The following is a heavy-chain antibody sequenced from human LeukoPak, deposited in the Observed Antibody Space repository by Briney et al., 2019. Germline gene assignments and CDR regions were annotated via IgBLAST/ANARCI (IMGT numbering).Heavy chain of an antibody. V-gene: IGHV1-2*02. CDR3: ARGVVDTAMLIFDY. Sequence: ASVKVSCKASGYTFTGYYMHWVRQAPGQGLEWMGWINPNSGGTNYAQKFQGRVTMTRDTSISTAYMELSRLRSDDTAVYYCARGVVDTAMLIFDYWGQGTLVTVSS. CDR2: INPNSGGT. J-gene: IGHJ4*02. CDR1: GYTFTGYY. D-gene: IGHD5-18*01.